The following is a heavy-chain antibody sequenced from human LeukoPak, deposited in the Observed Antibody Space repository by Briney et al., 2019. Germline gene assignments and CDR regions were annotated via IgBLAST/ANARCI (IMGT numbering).Heavy chain of an antibody. V-gene: IGHV3-30*02. CDR1: GFTFSSSG. CDR2: IRFDGSDE. CDR3: ANRPPKITAAGTSHDFHY. Sequence: GGSLRLSCAASGFTFSSSGMHWVRQAPGKGPEWVAFIRFDGSDEYYRDSVKGRFTISRDNSKNTLYLQMNSLRTEDTAVYYCANRPPKITAAGTSHDFHYWGQGTLVTVSS. D-gene: IGHD6-13*01. J-gene: IGHJ4*02.